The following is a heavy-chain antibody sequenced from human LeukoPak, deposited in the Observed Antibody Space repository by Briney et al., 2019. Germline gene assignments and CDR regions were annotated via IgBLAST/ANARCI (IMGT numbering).Heavy chain of an antibody. CDR2: ISGSGDST. V-gene: IGHV3-23*01. CDR3: ARDQMATTDY. J-gene: IGHJ4*02. Sequence: GGSLRLSCAASGFTFSNYGMSWVRQAPGKGLEWVSSISGSGDSTYSADSVKGRFTISRDNSRNTLYLQMNSLRAEDTAVYYCARDQMATTDYWGQGTLVTVSS. D-gene: IGHD5-24*01. CDR1: GFTFSNYG.